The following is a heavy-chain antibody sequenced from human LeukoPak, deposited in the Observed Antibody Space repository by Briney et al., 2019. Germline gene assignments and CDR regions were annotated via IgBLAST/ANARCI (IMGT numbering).Heavy chain of an antibody. CDR3: ATSRTFDY. V-gene: IGHV3-74*01. CDR1: SFTFSSYW. Sequence: AGYLCLYCAASSFTFSSYWMLCVRQAPGKGLMWFTSTNSDGSTTTYADSVKGRFTISRDKANSTLYLQMNSMRAEDTAVYYCATSRTFDYWGQRTLLTVPS. CDR2: TNSDGSTT. J-gene: IGHJ4*02. D-gene: IGHD6-13*01.